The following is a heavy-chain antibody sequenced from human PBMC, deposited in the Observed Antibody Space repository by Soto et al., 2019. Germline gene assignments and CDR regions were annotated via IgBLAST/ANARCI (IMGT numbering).Heavy chain of an antibody. CDR2: IYSGGST. V-gene: IGHV3-66*01. CDR3: ARAPPKSIAAAGRGYFDY. D-gene: IGHD6-13*01. J-gene: IGHJ4*02. Sequence: EVQLVESGGGLVQPRGSLRLSCAASGFTVSSNYMSWVRQAPGKGLEWVSVIYSGGSTYYADSVKGRFTISRDNSKNTLYLQMNSLRAEDTAVYYCARAPPKSIAAAGRGYFDYWGQGTLVTVSS. CDR1: GFTVSSNY.